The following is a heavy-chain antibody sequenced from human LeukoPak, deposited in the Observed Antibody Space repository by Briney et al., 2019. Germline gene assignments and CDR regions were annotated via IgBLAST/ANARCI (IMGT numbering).Heavy chain of an antibody. CDR3: AREPLWSGYSYYYYYYMDV. V-gene: IGHV4-4*07. CDR1: GGSISSYY. CDR2: IYTSGST. Sequence: SETLSLTCTVSGGSISSYYWSWIRQTAGKGLEWIGRIYTSGSTNYNPSLKSRVTMSVDTSKNQFSLKLSSVTAADTTVYYCAREPLWSGYSYYYYYYMDVWGKGTTVTVSS. D-gene: IGHD3-3*01. J-gene: IGHJ6*03.